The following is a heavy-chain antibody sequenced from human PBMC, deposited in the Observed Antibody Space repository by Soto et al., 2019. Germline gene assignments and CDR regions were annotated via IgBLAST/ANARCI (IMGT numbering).Heavy chain of an antibody. Sequence: SETLSLTCTVSGGSISSGGYYWSWIRQHPGKGLEWIGYIYYSGSTYYNPSLKSRVTISVDTSKNQFSLKLSSVTAADTAVYYCARDKSGYSGYDAFDIWGQGTMVTVS. CDR3: ARDKSGYSGYDAFDI. V-gene: IGHV4-31*03. CDR2: IYYSGST. D-gene: IGHD5-12*01. CDR1: GGSISSGGYY. J-gene: IGHJ3*02.